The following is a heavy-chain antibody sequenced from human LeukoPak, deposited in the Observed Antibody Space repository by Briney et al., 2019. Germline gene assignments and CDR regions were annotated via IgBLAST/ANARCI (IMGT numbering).Heavy chain of an antibody. CDR3: ARAGAYSSSGVFDY. Sequence: SETLSLTCTVSGGSISSYYWSWIRQPAGKGLEWIGRIYTSGSTNYNPSLKSRATMSVDTSKNQFSLKLSSVTAADTAVYYCARAGAYSSSGVFDYWGQGTLVTVSS. CDR1: GGSISSYY. D-gene: IGHD6-13*01. CDR2: IYTSGST. J-gene: IGHJ4*02. V-gene: IGHV4-4*07.